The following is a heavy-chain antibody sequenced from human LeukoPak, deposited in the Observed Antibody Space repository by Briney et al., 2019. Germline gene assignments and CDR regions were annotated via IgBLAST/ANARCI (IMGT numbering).Heavy chain of an antibody. CDR2: MNPNSGNT. V-gene: IGHV1-8*02. CDR1: GYTFTSYA. J-gene: IGHJ3*02. D-gene: IGHD3-10*01. CDR3: LLLWFGELFIPPRSAFDI. Sequence: ASVKVSCKASGYTFTSYAMSWVRQATGQGLEWMGWMNPNSGNTGYAQKFQGRVTMTRNTSISTAYMELSSLRSEDTAVYYCLLLWFGELFIPPRSAFDIWGQGTMVTVSS.